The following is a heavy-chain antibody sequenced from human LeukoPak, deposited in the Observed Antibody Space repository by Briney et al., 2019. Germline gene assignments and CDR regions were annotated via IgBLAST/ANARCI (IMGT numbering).Heavy chain of an antibody. J-gene: IGHJ5*02. CDR3: ARSTRRTVAGSYWFDP. D-gene: IGHD6-19*01. CDR1: GSSISSYY. CDR2: IYTSGST. V-gene: IGHV4-4*07. Sequence: SETLSLTCTVSGSSISSYYWSWIRQPAGKGLEWIGRIYTSGSTNYNPSLKSRVTMSVDTSKSQFSLKLSSVTAADTAVYYCARSTRRTVAGSYWFDPWGQGTLVTVSS.